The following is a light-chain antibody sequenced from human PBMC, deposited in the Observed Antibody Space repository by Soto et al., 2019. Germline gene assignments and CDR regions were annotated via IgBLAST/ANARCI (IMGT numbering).Light chain of an antibody. CDR1: SSNIGAGYD. V-gene: IGLV1-40*01. J-gene: IGLJ1*01. CDR3: QSYASSLSGSYV. Sequence: QSVLTQPPSVSGAPGQRVIISCTGSSSNIGAGYDVHWYQQLPGTAPRLLIYDNNNRPSGVPARFSVSKSDTSASLAITGLQPEDEADYDCQSYASSLSGSYVFGAGTKVTVL. CDR2: DNN.